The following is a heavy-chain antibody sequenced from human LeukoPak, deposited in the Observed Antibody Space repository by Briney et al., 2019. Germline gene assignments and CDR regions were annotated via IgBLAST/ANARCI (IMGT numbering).Heavy chain of an antibody. CDR3: ARDYYGSGSYEDYYYYYGMDV. D-gene: IGHD3-10*01. J-gene: IGHJ6*02. Sequence: RPSETLSLTCTVSGGSISSSSYYWGWIRQPPGKGLEWIGSIYYSGSTYYNPSLKSRVTISVDKSKNQFSLKLSSVTAADTAVYYCARDYYGSGSYEDYYYYYGMDVWGQGTTVTVSS. CDR2: IYYSGST. V-gene: IGHV4-39*07. CDR1: GGSISSSSYY.